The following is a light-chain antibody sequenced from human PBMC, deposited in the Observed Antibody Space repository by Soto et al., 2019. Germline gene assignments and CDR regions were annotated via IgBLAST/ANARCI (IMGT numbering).Light chain of an antibody. V-gene: IGKV3-15*01. J-gene: IGKJ4*01. Sequence: EIVMTQSPATLSVSPGERATLSCRASQSVGTNLAWSQQKPGQAPRLLIYGASTRATGIPARFSGSGSGTDFTLTISSLEPEDFAVYYCQHRSGWPLTFGGGTKVDIK. CDR1: QSVGTN. CDR3: QHRSGWPLT. CDR2: GAS.